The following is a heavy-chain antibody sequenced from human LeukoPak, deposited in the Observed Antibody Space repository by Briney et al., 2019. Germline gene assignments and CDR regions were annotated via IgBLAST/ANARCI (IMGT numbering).Heavy chain of an antibody. D-gene: IGHD2-2*01. CDR3: ARGRGYCSSTSCYERAFDI. V-gene: IGHV3-11*06. J-gene: IGHJ3*02. CDR2: ISSSSSYT. Sequence: GRSLRLSCAASGFTFSDYYMSWIRQAPGKGLEWVSYISSSSSYTNYADSVKGRFTISRDNAKNSLYLQMNSLRAEDTAVYYCARGRGYCSSTSCYERAFDIWGQGTMVTVSS. CDR1: GFTFSDYY.